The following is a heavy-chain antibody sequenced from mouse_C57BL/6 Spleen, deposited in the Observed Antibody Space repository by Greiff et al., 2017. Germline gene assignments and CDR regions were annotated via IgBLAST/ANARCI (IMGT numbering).Heavy chain of an antibody. D-gene: IGHD1-1*01. CDR3: TTTVVARDWYFDV. J-gene: IGHJ1*03. CDR1: GYTFTDYY. Sequence: EVQLQQSGPELVKPGASVKISCKASGYTFTDYYMNWVKQSHGKSLEWIGDINPNNGGTSYNQKFKGKATLTVDKSSSTAYMELRSLTSEDSAVYYCTTTVVARDWYFDVWGTGTTVTVSS. CDR2: INPNNGGT. V-gene: IGHV1-26*01.